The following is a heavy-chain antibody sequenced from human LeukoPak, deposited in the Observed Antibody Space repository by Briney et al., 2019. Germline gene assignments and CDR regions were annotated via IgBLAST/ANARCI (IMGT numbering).Heavy chain of an antibody. CDR1: GGSFSGYY. V-gene: IGHV4-34*01. CDR3: ARGRGETPLDY. J-gene: IGHJ4*02. Sequence: SETLSLTCAVYGGSFSGYYWSWIRQPPGKGLEWIGEINHSGSTNYNPSLKSRVTISVDTSKNQFSLKLSSVTAADTAVYYCARGRGETPLDYWGQGTLVTVS. CDR2: INHSGST. D-gene: IGHD3-16*01.